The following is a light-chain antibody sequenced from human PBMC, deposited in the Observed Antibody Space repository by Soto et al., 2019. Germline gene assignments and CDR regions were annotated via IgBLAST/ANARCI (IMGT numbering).Light chain of an antibody. Sequence: DIQMTQSPSSVSASVGDRITITCRASQDITKFLAWYQQTPGKAPKLLIRGASTLHSGVPSRFSGSGSGTNFSLTISSLQPEEFANYYCKKARGFPRTFGQGTKVDIK. CDR2: GAS. CDR1: QDITKF. J-gene: IGKJ1*01. V-gene: IGKV1-12*01. CDR3: KKARGFPRT.